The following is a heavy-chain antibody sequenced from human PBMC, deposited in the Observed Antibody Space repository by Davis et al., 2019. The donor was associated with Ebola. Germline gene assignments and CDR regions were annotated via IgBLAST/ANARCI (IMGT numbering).Heavy chain of an antibody. CDR2: LNHSGST. J-gene: IGHJ6*02. CDR3: ARGPFNYYYYYGMDV. CDR1: GASSRGYY. Sequence: SDPLSLTFPGLGASSRGYYWRRIRQPPGKGLEWLGELNHSGSTNYNPSLKSRVTISVDTSKNQFSLKLSSVTAADTAVYYCARGPFNYYYYYGMDVWGQGTTVTVSS. V-gene: IGHV4-34*01.